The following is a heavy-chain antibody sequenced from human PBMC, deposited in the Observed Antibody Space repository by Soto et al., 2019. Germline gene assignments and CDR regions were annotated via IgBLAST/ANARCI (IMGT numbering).Heavy chain of an antibody. CDR2: ISTSNGYT. J-gene: IGHJ2*01. Sequence: ASTKVSCKASGYTFSTSGISWVRQTPGQGLEWMVWISTSNGYTTYAEKFLDRITITADTSTVAAYMELRSLTSDDTALYFCSRDRSFAFFDSYTAPTYSFDLW. V-gene: IGHV1-18*01. CDR1: GYTFSTSG. D-gene: IGHD3-16*02. CDR3: SRDRSFAFFDSYTAPTYSFDL.